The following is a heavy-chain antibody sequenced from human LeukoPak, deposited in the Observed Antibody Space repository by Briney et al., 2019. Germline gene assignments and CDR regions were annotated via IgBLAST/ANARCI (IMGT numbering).Heavy chain of an antibody. CDR3: AREEGGYFDY. CDR1: GGTFSSYA. V-gene: IGHV1-69*05. D-gene: IGHD1-26*01. CDR2: IIPIFGTA. Sequence: ASVKVSFKASGGTFSSYAISWVRQAPGQGLEWMGGIIPIFGTANYAQKFQGRVTITTDESTSTAYMELSSLRSEDTAVYYCAREEGGYFDYWGQGTLVTVSS. J-gene: IGHJ4*02.